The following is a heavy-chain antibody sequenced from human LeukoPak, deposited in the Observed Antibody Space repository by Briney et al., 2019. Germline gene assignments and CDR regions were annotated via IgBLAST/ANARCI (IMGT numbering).Heavy chain of an antibody. CDR3: ATGGSSGWYHFEY. Sequence: GGSLRLSCAASGFTFTSYWMHWVRQAPGKGLVWVSLINSDGSTTKYADSVKGRFTMSRDNAKNTLYLEMNSLRGEDTAVYYCATGGSSGWYHFEYWGLGTLVTVSS. CDR1: GFTFTSYW. D-gene: IGHD6-19*01. J-gene: IGHJ4*02. CDR2: INSDGSTT. V-gene: IGHV3-74*03.